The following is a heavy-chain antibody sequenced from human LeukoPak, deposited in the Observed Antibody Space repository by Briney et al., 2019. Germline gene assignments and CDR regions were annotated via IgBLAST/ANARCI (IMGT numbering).Heavy chain of an antibody. CDR2: IYGGGST. D-gene: IGHD3-22*01. J-gene: IGHJ2*01. V-gene: IGHV3-66*04. CDR3: ARQPHYYYSHGPFL. CDR1: GFALNYNY. Sequence: GSLRLSFVVSGFALNYNYMSWVRQAPGKGPEWVSVIYGGGSTFYADAVKDRFSIYRDDSKNTLYLQMNSLTAEDTAVYYCARQPHYYYSHGPFLWGRGTLVTVSS.